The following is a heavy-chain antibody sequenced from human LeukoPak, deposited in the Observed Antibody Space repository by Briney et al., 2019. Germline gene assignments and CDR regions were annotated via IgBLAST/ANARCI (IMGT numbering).Heavy chain of an antibody. CDR2: IYYSGST. CDR3: ARRGSYYGLPDY. D-gene: IGHD1-26*01. Sequence: SETLSLTCTVSGGSISSYYWSWIRQPPGKGLEWIGYIYYSGSTNYNPSLKSRVTISVDTSTNQFSLKLSSVTAADTAVYYCARRGSYYGLPDYWGQGTLVTVSS. V-gene: IGHV4-59*01. CDR1: GGSISSYY. J-gene: IGHJ4*02.